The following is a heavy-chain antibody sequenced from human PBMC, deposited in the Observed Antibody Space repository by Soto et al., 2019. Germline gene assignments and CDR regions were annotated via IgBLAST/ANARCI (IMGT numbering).Heavy chain of an antibody. D-gene: IGHD2-15*01. V-gene: IGHV1-69*02. Sequence: SVKVSCKASGGTFSSYTISWVRQAPGQGLEWMGRIIPILGIANYAQKFQGRVTITADKSTSTAYMELSSLRSEDTAVYYCARVVLGYCSGGSCYSDAFEIWGQGTMVTVSS. J-gene: IGHJ3*02. CDR1: GGTFSSYT. CDR3: ARVVLGYCSGGSCYSDAFEI. CDR2: IIPILGIA.